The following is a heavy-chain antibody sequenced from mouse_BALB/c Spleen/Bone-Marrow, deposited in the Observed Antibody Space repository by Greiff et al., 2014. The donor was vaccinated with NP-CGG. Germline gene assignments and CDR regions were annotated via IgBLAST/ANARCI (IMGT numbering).Heavy chain of an antibody. V-gene: IGHV2-6-5*01. J-gene: IGHJ1*01. Sequence: QVQLKESRPGLVAPSQSLSITFTVSGLSFTDYVISWIRQPPGKGLGWLGIIWGGGSTYYNPALKSRLTISKDNSRSQVFLKMNSLQTDGTAMYYCAKQYGNSDWYFDVWGAGTTVAVSS. D-gene: IGHD2-1*01. CDR1: GLSFTDYV. CDR2: IWGGGST. CDR3: AKQYGNSDWYFDV.